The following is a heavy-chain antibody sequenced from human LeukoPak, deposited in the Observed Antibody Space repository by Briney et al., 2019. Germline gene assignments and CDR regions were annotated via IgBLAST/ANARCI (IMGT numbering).Heavy chain of an antibody. J-gene: IGHJ3*02. CDR2: IKQDGSEK. Sequence: AGSLRLSCAASGFTFSSYWMSWVRQGPGKGLEWVANIKQDGSEKSYVDSVKGRLTIASANAKNSLYLQMNSLRAEDTAVDYCARDLAGYYDFWSGYYTGIKHPPGDAFDIWGQGTMVTVSS. V-gene: IGHV3-7*01. D-gene: IGHD3-3*01. CDR1: GFTFSSYW. CDR3: ARDLAGYYDFWSGYYTGIKHPPGDAFDI.